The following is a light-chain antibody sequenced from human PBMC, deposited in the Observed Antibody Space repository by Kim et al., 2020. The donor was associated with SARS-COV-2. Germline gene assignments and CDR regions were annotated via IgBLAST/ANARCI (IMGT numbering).Light chain of an antibody. Sequence: SYELTQPPSVSVSPGQTVSISCSGERLGDKYAFWYQQRSDQSPVVVIFQGDKRPSGIPARFSGFFSGNTATLTISGTQPMDEADYYCQAWDSSTAIFGGGTQLTVL. CDR3: QAWDSSTAI. CDR1: RLGDKY. CDR2: QGD. J-gene: IGLJ2*01. V-gene: IGLV3-1*01.